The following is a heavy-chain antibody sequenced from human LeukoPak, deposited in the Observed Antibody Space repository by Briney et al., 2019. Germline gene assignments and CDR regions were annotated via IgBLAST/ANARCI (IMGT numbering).Heavy chain of an antibody. CDR2: ISAYNGDT. Sequence: ASVKVSCKASGYIFTSYSISWVRQAPGQGLEWMGWISAYNGDTNYVQKLQGRVTMTTDTSTSTAYMELKSLRSDDTAMYYCAREEGAPIAAANIWGLGTKVTVSS. V-gene: IGHV1-18*01. D-gene: IGHD6-13*01. CDR3: AREEGAPIAAANI. CDR1: GYIFTSYS. J-gene: IGHJ3*02.